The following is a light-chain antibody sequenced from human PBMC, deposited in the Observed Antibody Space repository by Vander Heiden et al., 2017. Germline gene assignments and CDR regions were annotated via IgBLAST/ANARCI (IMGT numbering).Light chain of an antibody. CDR3: RQALQTPYT. V-gene: IGKV2-28*01. CDR2: LGS. Sequence: DIVMTQSPLSLPVTPGEPASISCRSSQSLLYSNGYTYLDWYLQKPGQSPQLLIYLGSNRASGVPDRFSGSGSGTDFTLKISRVEAEDVGVYYCRQALQTPYTFGQGTKLEIK. CDR1: QSLLYSNGYTY. J-gene: IGKJ2*01.